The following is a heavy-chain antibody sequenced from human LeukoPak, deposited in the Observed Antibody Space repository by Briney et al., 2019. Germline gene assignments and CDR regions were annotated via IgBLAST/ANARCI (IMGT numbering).Heavy chain of an antibody. V-gene: IGHV4-59*01. Sequence: PSETLSLTCTVSGGSISTYWSWIRQPPGKGLEWIGYIYCSGTTNYNPSLKSRVTISVDTSKNQFSLKLSSLTAADTAVYYCARGDGYDYPFDYWGQGTLVTVSS. J-gene: IGHJ4*02. CDR1: GGSISTY. D-gene: IGHD5-24*01. CDR2: IYCSGTT. CDR3: ARGDGYDYPFDY.